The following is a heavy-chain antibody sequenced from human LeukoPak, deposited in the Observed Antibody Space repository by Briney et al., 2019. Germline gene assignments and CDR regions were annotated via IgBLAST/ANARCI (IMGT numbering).Heavy chain of an antibody. V-gene: IGHV3-30*18. CDR2: ISYDGSNK. CDR3: AKDGWYSSGWSPYYYYGMDV. D-gene: IGHD6-19*01. Sequence: GGSLRLSCAASGFTFSSYGMHRVRQAPGKGLEWVAVISYDGSNKYYADSVKGRFTISRDNSKNTLYLQMNSLRAEDTAVYYCAKDGWYSSGWSPYYYYGMDVWGQGTTVTVSS. CDR1: GFTFSSYG. J-gene: IGHJ6*02.